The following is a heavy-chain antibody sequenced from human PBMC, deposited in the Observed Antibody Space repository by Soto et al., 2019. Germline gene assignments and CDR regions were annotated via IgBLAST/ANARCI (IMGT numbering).Heavy chain of an antibody. CDR2: IIPIFGTA. D-gene: IGHD2-2*01. CDR3: APALGYCSSTSCGNWFDP. Sequence: SVKVSCKASGGTFSSYAISWVRQAPGQGLEWMGGIIPIFGTANYAQKFQGRVTITADESTSTAYMELSSLRSEDTAVYYCAPALGYCSSTSCGNWFDPWGQGTRVTVSS. J-gene: IGHJ5*02. V-gene: IGHV1-69*13. CDR1: GGTFSSYA.